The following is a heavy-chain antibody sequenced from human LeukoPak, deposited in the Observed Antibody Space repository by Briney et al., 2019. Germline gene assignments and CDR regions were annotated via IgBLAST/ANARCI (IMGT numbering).Heavy chain of an antibody. J-gene: IGHJ6*02. Sequence: GGSLRHSCAASGFTFSDYYMSWIRQAPGKGLEWLSYISSSGNTIFYADSVRGRFTISRDNAMNSLYLQMNSLRAEDTAVYYCATPGYCSSTSCSPSYYYYGMDVWGQGTTVTVSS. CDR1: GFTFSDYY. CDR2: ISSSGNTI. CDR3: ATPGYCSSTSCSPSYYYYGMDV. D-gene: IGHD2-2*01. V-gene: IGHV3-11*01.